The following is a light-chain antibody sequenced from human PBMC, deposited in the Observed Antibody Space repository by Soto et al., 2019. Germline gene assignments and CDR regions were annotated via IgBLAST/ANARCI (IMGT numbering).Light chain of an antibody. V-gene: IGLV2-23*01. CDR1: KTDVGSYNL. J-gene: IGLJ1*01. CDR3: CSYGVGISYV. CDR2: EAT. Sequence: QSVLTQPPSVSGSPGQSITISCSGTKTDVGSYNLVSWYQHLPGQAPKLIIYEATNRPSGVSKRFSGSRSGNTASLTISGLEPEDEGHYCCCSYGVGISYVFGPGTKVTVL.